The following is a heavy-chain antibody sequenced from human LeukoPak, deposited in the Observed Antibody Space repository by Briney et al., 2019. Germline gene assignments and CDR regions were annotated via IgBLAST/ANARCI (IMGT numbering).Heavy chain of an antibody. V-gene: IGHV4-59*12. CDR3: ARDVIAAAGTADY. Sequence: NPSETLSLTCTVSGGSISSYYWSWIRQPPGKGLEWIGYIYYSGSTNYNPSLKSRVTISVDTSKNQFSLKLSSVTAADTAVYYCARDVIAAAGTADYWGQGTLVTVSS. CDR1: GGSISSYY. D-gene: IGHD6-13*01. J-gene: IGHJ4*02. CDR2: IYYSGST.